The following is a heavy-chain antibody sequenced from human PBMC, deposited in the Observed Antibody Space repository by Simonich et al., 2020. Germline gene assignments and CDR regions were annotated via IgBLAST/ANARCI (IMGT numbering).Heavy chain of an antibody. CDR2: IKPNSGGT. Sequence: QVQLVQSGAEVKKPGASVKVSCKASGYTFTGYYMHWVRQAPGQGLEGMGWIKPNSGGTNYAQKFQGRVTMTRDTSISTAYMELSRLRSDDTAVYYCARVPDRVLNAGVTFDYWGQGTLVTVSS. CDR1: GYTFTGYY. J-gene: IGHJ4*02. CDR3: ARVPDRVLNAGVTFDY. D-gene: IGHD2-2*01. V-gene: IGHV1-2*02.